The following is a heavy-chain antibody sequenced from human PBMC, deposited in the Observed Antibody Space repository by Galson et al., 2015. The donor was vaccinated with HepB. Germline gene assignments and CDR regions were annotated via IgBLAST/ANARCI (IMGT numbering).Heavy chain of an antibody. V-gene: IGHV1-18*01. CDR3: VRDLHYCDTITCYDGDFDY. D-gene: IGHD3-22*01. CDR2: ISGYNGEK. J-gene: IGHJ4*02. CDR1: GYTFTNFG. Sequence: SVKVSCKASGYTFTNFGLSWVRQAPGQGLEWIGWISGYNGEKHFAQKVQGRLTLTTDTFTTTAYMELRSLRFDDTAVYYCVRDLHYCDTITCYDGDFDYWGQGTLVTVSS.